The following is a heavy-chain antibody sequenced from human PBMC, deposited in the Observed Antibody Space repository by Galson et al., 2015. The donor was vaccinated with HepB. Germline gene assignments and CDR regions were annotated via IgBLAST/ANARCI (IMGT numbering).Heavy chain of an antibody. V-gene: IGHV3-23*01. Sequence: SLRLSCAASGFTFSTYGMSWVRQAPGKGLEWVSAISGSGGSTYYADSVKGRFTISRDNSKNTLYQQMNSMRAEDAAVYYCAKGERVVTAIVFDYWGQGTLVTVSS. CDR2: ISGSGGST. D-gene: IGHD2-21*02. CDR1: GFTFSTYG. CDR3: AKGERVVTAIVFDY. J-gene: IGHJ4*02.